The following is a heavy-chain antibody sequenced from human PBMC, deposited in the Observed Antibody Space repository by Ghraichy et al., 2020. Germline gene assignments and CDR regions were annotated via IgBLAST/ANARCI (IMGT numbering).Heavy chain of an antibody. CDR3: ARDTLREQWLTI. CDR2: IYSGGST. Sequence: GGSLRLSCAASGFTVSSNHMSWVRQAPGKGLEWVSVIYSGGSTYYADSVKGRFTISRDNSKSTLFLQMNSLRAEDTAVYFCARDTLREQWLTIWGQGTQVTVSS. CDR1: GFTVSSNH. J-gene: IGHJ4*02. D-gene: IGHD6-19*01. V-gene: IGHV3-53*01.